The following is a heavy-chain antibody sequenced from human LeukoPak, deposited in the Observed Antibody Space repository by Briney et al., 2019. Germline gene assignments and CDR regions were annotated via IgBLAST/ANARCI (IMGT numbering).Heavy chain of an antibody. CDR1: GGSISSYS. D-gene: IGHD7-27*01. CDR2: IYTVGST. V-gene: IGHV4-4*07. CDR3: ARVSTGGPRRHFDY. Sequence: PSETLSLTCTVSGGSISSYSWSWIRQPAGKGLEWIGHIYTVGSTNYNPSLKSRVTMSVDTSKNQFSLKLTSVTAADTAVYYCARVSTGGPRRHFDYWGQGTLVTVSS. J-gene: IGHJ4*02.